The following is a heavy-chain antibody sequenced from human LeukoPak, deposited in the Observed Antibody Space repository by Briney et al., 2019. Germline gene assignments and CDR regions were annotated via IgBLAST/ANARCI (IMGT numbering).Heavy chain of an antibody. J-gene: IGHJ5*02. V-gene: IGHV3-21*01. D-gene: IGHD5-12*01. CDR3: VRVSVAAWFDP. CDR2: ISSTSSYI. CDR1: GFTFSSYS. Sequence: GGSLRLSCAASGFTFSSYSMNWVRQAPGKGLEWVSSISSTSSYIYYADSVKGRFTISRDNAKNSLYLQMNSLRAEDTAVYYCVRVSVAAWFDPWGQGTLVTVSS.